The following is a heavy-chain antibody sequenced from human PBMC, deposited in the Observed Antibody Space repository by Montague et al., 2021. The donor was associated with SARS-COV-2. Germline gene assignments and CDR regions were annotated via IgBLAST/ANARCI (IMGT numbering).Heavy chain of an antibody. J-gene: IGHJ6*03. Sequence: SETRSLTCAVYGGSFSGYYWSWIRQPPGKGLEWIGEINHSGSTNYNPSLKSRVTISVDTFKNQFSLKLSSVTAADTAVYYCARARQDVVVPALGIGAYYYYYYMDVWGKGTTVTVSS. V-gene: IGHV4-34*01. CDR3: ARARQDVVVPALGIGAYYYYYYMDV. D-gene: IGHD2-2*01. CDR2: INHSGST. CDR1: GGSFSGYY.